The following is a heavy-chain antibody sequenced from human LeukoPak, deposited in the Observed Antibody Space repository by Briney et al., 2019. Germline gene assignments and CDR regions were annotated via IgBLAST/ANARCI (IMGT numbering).Heavy chain of an antibody. V-gene: IGHV3-30*03. CDR2: ISYDGSNK. CDR1: GFTFSSSG. D-gene: IGHD6-19*01. CDR3: ARDREQWLHAFDI. Sequence: PGGSLRLSCAASGFTFSSSGMHWVRQAPGKGLEWVAVISYDGSNKYYADSVKGRFTFSRDNSKNTLYLQMNSLRAEDTAVYYCARDREQWLHAFDIWGQGTMVTISS. J-gene: IGHJ3*02.